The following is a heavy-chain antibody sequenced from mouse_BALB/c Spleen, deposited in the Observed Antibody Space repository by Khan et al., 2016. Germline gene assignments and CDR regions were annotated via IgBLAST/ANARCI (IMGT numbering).Heavy chain of an antibody. V-gene: IGHV6-6*01. Sequence: EVKLEVSGGGLVQPGGSMKLSCTASGFTLSDAWMDWVRQSSAKGHEWVAEIRTNANNHATYYAESVKGRFSLSTADSKSGVYLQMNSLRPEDTGIYYCTMRGTAMYYWGQGTSVTVSS. CDR2: IRTNANNHAT. J-gene: IGHJ4*01. CDR3: TMRGTAMYY. CDR1: GFTLSDAW. D-gene: IGHD3-3*01.